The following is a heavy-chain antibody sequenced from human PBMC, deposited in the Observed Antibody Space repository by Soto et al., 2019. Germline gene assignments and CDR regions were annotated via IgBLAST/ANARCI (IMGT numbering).Heavy chain of an antibody. CDR2: IDWDDDK. CDR1: GFSLSTSGMC. Sequence: SGPTLVNPTQTLTLTCTFSGFSLSTSGMCVSRIRQPPGKALEWLARIDWDDDKYYSTSLKTRLTISKDTSKNQVVLTMTNMDPVDTATYYCAPMIAVAPGGNWFDPWGQGTLVTVSP. D-gene: IGHD6-19*01. CDR3: APMIAVAPGGNWFDP. V-gene: IGHV2-70*11. J-gene: IGHJ5*02.